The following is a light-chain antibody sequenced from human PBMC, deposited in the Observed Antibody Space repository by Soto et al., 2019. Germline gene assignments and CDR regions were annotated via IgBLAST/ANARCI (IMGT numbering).Light chain of an antibody. CDR1: QSVSSSY. V-gene: IGKV3-20*01. CDR3: QQYGSSPPNT. J-gene: IGKJ2*01. CDR2: GAS. Sequence: EIVLTQFPGTLSLSPGERATLSCRASQSVSSSYLAWYQQKPGQAPRLLIYGASSRATGIPDRFSGSGPGTDFTLTISRLEPEDFAVYYCQQYGSSPPNTFGQGTKLEIK.